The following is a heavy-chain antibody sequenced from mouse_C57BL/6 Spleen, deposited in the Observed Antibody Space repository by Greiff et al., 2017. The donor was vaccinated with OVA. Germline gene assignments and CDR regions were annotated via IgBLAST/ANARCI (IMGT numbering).Heavy chain of an antibody. V-gene: IGHV1-53*01. D-gene: IGHD2-4*01. CDR3: ARVNYDGDYYAMDY. CDR2: INPSNGGT. J-gene: IGHJ4*01. Sequence: VQLQQPGTELVKPGASVKLSCKASGYTFTSYWMHWVKQRPGQGLEWIGNINPSNGGTTYNEKFKSKATLTVDKSSSTAYMQLSSLTSENSAVYYCARVNYDGDYYAMDYWGQGTSVTVSS. CDR1: GYTFTSYW.